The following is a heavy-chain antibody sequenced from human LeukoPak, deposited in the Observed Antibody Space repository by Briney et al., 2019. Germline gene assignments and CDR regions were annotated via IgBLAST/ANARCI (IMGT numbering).Heavy chain of an antibody. CDR3: AKAAAAGTLRGVVDY. J-gene: IGHJ4*02. D-gene: IGHD6-13*01. Sequence: GGSLRLSCAASGFTFSSYAMSWVRQAPGKGLEWVSAISGSGGSTCYADSVKGRFTISRDNSKNTLYLQMNSLRAEDTAVYYCAKAAAAGTLRGVVDYWGQGTLVTVSS. CDR2: ISGSGGST. V-gene: IGHV3-23*01. CDR1: GFTFSSYA.